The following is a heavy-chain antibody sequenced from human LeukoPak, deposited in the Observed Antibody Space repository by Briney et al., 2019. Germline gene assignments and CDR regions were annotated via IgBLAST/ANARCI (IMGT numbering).Heavy chain of an antibody. D-gene: IGHD2-2*02. Sequence: PGGSLRLSRAASGFTFSNFAMHWVRQAPGKRLEWVAVMSYDGTNKYYADSVKGRFTISRDNSKNTLYLQMNSLRAEDTAVYYCARVPTGYCSSTSCYSAAFDIWGQGTMVTVSS. CDR3: ARVPTGYCSSTSCYSAAFDI. J-gene: IGHJ3*02. V-gene: IGHV3-30-3*01. CDR2: MSYDGTNK. CDR1: GFTFSNFA.